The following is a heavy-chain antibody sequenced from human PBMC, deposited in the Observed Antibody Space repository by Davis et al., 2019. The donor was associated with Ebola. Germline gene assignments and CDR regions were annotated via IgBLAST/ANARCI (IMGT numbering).Heavy chain of an antibody. CDR3: ARVPPYCTGGVCYRDAFDI. V-gene: IGHV3-23*01. CDR1: GFTFSSYA. Sequence: GESLKISCAASGFTFSSYAMSWVRQAPGKGLEWVSAISGSGGSTYYADSVKGRFTISRDNAKNSLYLQMNSLRAEDTAVYYCARVPPYCTGGVCYRDAFDIWGQGTMVTVSS. J-gene: IGHJ3*02. CDR2: ISGSGGST. D-gene: IGHD2-8*02.